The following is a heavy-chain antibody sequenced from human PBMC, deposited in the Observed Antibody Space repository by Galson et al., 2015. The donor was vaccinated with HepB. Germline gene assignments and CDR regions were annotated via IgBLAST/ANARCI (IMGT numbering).Heavy chain of an antibody. Sequence: SLRLSCAASGFAFSSYEMNWVRQAPGKGLEWVSYISSSGSTIYYADSVKGRFTISRDNAKNSLYLQMNSLRAEDTAVYYCARDHLREDYYDSSGYYPDAFDIWGQGTMVTVSS. CDR1: GFAFSSYE. J-gene: IGHJ3*02. CDR2: ISSSGSTI. V-gene: IGHV3-48*03. D-gene: IGHD3-22*01. CDR3: ARDHLREDYYDSSGYYPDAFDI.